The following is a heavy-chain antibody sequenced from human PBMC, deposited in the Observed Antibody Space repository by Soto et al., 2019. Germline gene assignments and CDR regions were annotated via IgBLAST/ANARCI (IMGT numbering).Heavy chain of an antibody. Sequence: SETLSLTCAVYGGSFSGYYWSWIRQPPGKGLEWIGEINHSGSTNYNPSLKSRVTISVDTSRNQFSLKLSSVTAADTAVYYCARGLRRIAAAAGRAFDIWGQGTMVTVSS. CDR1: GGSFSGYY. V-gene: IGHV4-34*01. J-gene: IGHJ3*02. CDR3: ARGLRRIAAAAGRAFDI. D-gene: IGHD6-13*01. CDR2: INHSGST.